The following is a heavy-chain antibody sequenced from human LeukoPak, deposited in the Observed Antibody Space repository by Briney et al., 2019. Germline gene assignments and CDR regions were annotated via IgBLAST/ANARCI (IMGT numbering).Heavy chain of an antibody. CDR1: GYTFTRYA. V-gene: IGHV1-3*01. CDR2: INAGNGNT. J-gene: IGHJ4*02. CDR3: ARDFAYYYGSGGPDY. D-gene: IGHD3-10*01. Sequence: VASVKVSCKASGYTFTRYAMHWVRQAPGQRLEWMGWINAGNGNTKYSQKFQGRVTITRDTSASTAYMELSSLRSEDTAVYYCARDFAYYYGSGGPDYWGQGTLVTVS.